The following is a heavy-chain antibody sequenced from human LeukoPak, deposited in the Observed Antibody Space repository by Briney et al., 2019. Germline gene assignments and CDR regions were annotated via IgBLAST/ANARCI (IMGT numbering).Heavy chain of an antibody. V-gene: IGHV4-38-2*02. CDR2: IYHSGST. D-gene: IGHD1-26*01. Sequence: SETLSLACTVSGYSISSGYYWGWIRQPPGKGLEWIGSIYHSGSTNYNPSLKSRVSMSVDRSENQFSLNLGSVTAADTAVYYCAREEDGGTYYWGQGTLVTVSS. CDR3: AREEDGGTYY. CDR1: GYSISSGYY. J-gene: IGHJ4*02.